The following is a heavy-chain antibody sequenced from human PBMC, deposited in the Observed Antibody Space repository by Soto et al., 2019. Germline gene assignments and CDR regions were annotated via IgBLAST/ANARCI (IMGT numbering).Heavy chain of an antibody. D-gene: IGHD1-26*01. CDR1: GFTFSSYS. Sequence: PGGSLRLSCAASGFTFSSYSMNWVRQAPGKGLEWVSSISSSSSYIYYADSVKGRFTISRDNAKNSLYLQMNSLRAEDTAVYYCARARIGGATPKMDVWGQGTTVTVSS. CDR2: ISSSSSYI. CDR3: ARARIGGATPKMDV. V-gene: IGHV3-21*01. J-gene: IGHJ6*02.